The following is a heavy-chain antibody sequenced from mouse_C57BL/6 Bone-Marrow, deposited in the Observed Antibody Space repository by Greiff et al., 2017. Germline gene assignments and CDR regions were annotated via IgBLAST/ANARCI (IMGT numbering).Heavy chain of an antibody. CDR2: IYPGSGST. J-gene: IGHJ2*01. Sequence: QVQLQQPGAELVKPGASVKMSCKASGYTFTSYWITWVKQRPGQGLEWIGDIYPGSGSTNYNEKFKSKATRTVDTASSTAYMQLSSLTSEDSAVYYCARIPYDYGSSDYWGQGTTLTVSS. D-gene: IGHD1-1*01. CDR1: GYTFTSYW. CDR3: ARIPYDYGSSDY. V-gene: IGHV1-55*01.